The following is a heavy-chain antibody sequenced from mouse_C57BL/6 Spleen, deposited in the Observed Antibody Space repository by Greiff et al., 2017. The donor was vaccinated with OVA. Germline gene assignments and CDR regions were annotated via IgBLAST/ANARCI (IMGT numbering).Heavy chain of an antibody. J-gene: IGHJ3*01. CDR2: IYPRSGNT. V-gene: IGHV1-81*01. CDR3: ARIYYGNYARFAY. CDR1: GYTFTSYG. Sequence: QVQLQQSGAELARPGASVKLSCKASGYTFTSYGISWVKQSTGQGLEWIGEIYPRSGNTYYNEKFKGKATLTADKSSSTAYMELRSLTSEDTAVYFCARIYYGNYARFAYWGQGTLVTVSA. D-gene: IGHD2-1*01.